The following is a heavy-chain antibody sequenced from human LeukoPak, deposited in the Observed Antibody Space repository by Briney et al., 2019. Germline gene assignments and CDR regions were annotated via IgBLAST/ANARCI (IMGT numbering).Heavy chain of an antibody. J-gene: IGHJ4*02. CDR1: GFTFSSYA. CDR2: INHSGST. D-gene: IGHD1-7*01. V-gene: IGHV4-34*01. CDR3: VRDRELNY. Sequence: GSLRLSCAASGFTFSSYAMHWVRQPPGKGLEWIGEINHSGSTNYNPSLKSRVTISVDTSKNQFSLKLSSVTAADTAVYYCVRDRELNYWGQGTLVTVSS.